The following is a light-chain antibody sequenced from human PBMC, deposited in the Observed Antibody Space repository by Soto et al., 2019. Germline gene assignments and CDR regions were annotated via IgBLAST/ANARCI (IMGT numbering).Light chain of an antibody. CDR2: EVS. CDR3: SSYTGSNIV. V-gene: IGLV2-14*01. J-gene: IGLJ3*02. Sequence: QSALTQPASVSRSPGQSITISCTGTSSDVGGYNYVSWYQQHPGKAPKFMIYEVSNRPSGVSSRFSGSKSGNTASLTISGLQAEDEADYYCSSYTGSNIVFGGGTKLTVL. CDR1: SSDVGGYNY.